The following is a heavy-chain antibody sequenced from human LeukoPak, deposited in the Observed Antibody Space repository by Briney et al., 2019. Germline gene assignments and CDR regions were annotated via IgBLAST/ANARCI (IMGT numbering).Heavy chain of an antibody. J-gene: IGHJ4*02. D-gene: IGHD3-3*01. CDR2: IYHSGST. CDR3: ARAPITISDFDY. V-gene: IGHV4-30-2*01. Sequence: SETLSLTCAVSGGSISSGGYSWSWIRQPPGKGLEWIGYIYHSGSTYYNPSLKSRVTISVDRSKNQFSLKLSSVTAADTAVYYCARAPITISDFDYWGQGTLVTVSS. CDR1: GGSISSGGYS.